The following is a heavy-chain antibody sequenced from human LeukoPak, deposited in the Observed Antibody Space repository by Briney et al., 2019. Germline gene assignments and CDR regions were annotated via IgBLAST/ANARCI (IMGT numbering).Heavy chain of an antibody. CDR3: ARGLCGQVGGSCYFEPASNNKNWFDP. CDR1: GGSISSGGYS. D-gene: IGHD2-15*01. CDR2: IYHSGST. Sequence: SQTLSLTCAVSGGSISSGGYSWSWIRQPPGKGLEWIGYIYHSGSTYYNPSLKSRVTISVDTSKNQFSLKLSSVTAADTAVYYCARGLCGQVGGSCYFEPASNNKNWFDPWGQGTLVTVSS. V-gene: IGHV4-30-2*01. J-gene: IGHJ5*02.